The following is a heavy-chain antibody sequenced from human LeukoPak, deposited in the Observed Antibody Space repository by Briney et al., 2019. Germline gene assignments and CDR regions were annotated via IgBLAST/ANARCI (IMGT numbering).Heavy chain of an antibody. CDR2: IFPSGGEI. CDR1: GFTFSTFA. J-gene: IGHJ4*02. Sequence: GGSLRLSCAASGFTFSTFAMIWVRQPPGKGLEWVSSIFPSGGEIHYADSVKGRFTISRDNSKNTLYLQMNSLRAEDTAVYYCARDSRTHGSGSYGFDYWGQGTLVTVSS. V-gene: IGHV3-23*01. D-gene: IGHD3-10*01. CDR3: ARDSRTHGSGSYGFDY.